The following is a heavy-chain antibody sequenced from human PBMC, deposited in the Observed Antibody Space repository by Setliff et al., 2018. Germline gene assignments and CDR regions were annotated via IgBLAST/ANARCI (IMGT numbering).Heavy chain of an antibody. CDR2: INNYNGNT. J-gene: IGHJ3*02. V-gene: IGHV1-18*01. Sequence: ASVKVSCKASGYTFTNYGINWVRQAPGQGLEWMGWINNYNGNTKSAQKFQGRFTMTTDTSTSTAYMELRSLRYDDTDVYYCARSVDSGFYHQRDAYDIWGQGTLVTVSS. CDR1: GYTFTNYG. D-gene: IGHD5-12*01. CDR3: ARSVDSGFYHQRDAYDI.